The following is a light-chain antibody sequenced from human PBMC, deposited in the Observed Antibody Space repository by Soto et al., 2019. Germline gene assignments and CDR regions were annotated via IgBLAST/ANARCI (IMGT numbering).Light chain of an antibody. CDR2: GAS. CDR1: QSVSSSY. J-gene: IGKJ3*01. Sequence: EILMTQSPATLSVSPGERATLSCRASQSVSSSYLAWYQQKPGQAPRLLIYGASSRVTGIPDRFSGSGSGTDFTLTISRLEPEDFAVYYCQQYGSSPQTFGPGTKVDIK. V-gene: IGKV3-20*01. CDR3: QQYGSSPQT.